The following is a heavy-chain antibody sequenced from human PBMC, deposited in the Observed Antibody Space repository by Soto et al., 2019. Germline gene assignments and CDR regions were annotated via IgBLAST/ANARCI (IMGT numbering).Heavy chain of an antibody. V-gene: IGHV3-7*01. CDR1: GFTFSTYW. Sequence: EVQLVESGGGLVQPGGSLRLSCAASGFTFSTYWMSWVRQAPGKGLEWLANIKQDGSEKYYEDSVRGRFTISRDNAKNSLYVQMSSLRAEDTAVYYCARLRYYDSSGSLLGFDPWGQGTLVTVSS. D-gene: IGHD3-22*01. CDR2: IKQDGSEK. J-gene: IGHJ5*02. CDR3: ARLRYYDSSGSLLGFDP.